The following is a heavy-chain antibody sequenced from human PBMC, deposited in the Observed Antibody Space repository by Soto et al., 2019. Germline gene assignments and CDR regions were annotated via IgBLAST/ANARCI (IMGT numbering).Heavy chain of an antibody. D-gene: IGHD6-13*01. Sequence: SETLSLTCTVSGGSISSSSYYWGWIRQPPGKGLEWIGSIYYSGSTYYNPSLKSRVTISVDTSKNQFSLKLSSVTAADTAVYYCARQSPLKYSSSWYWAFDIWGQGTMVTVSS. CDR3: ARQSPLKYSSSWYWAFDI. CDR1: GGSISSSSYY. V-gene: IGHV4-39*01. J-gene: IGHJ3*02. CDR2: IYYSGST.